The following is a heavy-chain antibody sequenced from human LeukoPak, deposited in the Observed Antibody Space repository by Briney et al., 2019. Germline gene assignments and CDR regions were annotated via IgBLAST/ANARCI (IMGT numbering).Heavy chain of an antibody. CDR2: IYYNGST. V-gene: IGHV4-59*01. CDR1: GGSITNYF. D-gene: IGHD1-26*01. Sequence: SSETLSLTCTVSGGSITNYFWSWIRQRPGKGLEWIGLIYYNGSTNYNPSLKSRVTISVDTSKSQFSLKVSSVTAADTAVYYCASQSGSYLNWFDPWGQGTLVTVSS. J-gene: IGHJ5*02. CDR3: ASQSGSYLNWFDP.